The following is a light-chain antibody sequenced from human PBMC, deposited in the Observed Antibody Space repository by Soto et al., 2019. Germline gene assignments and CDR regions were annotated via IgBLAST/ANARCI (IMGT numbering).Light chain of an antibody. J-gene: IGKJ4*01. CDR1: QNVYNN. Sequence: EIVMTQSPATLSVSPGEGATLSCKASQNVYNNLAWYQQRPGRPPRLLIYDASTRATGISARFSGSGYGTEVTLTIRSLQPEDFAVYFCQQCRNWPLTFGGGTKVEIK. CDR3: QQCRNWPLT. CDR2: DAS. V-gene: IGKV3-15*01.